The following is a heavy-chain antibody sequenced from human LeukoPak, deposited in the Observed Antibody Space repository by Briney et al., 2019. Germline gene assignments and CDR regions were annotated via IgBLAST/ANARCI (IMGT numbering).Heavy chain of an antibody. CDR2: ISAYNGNT. CDR3: AKDEKTGNLVSSWDY. D-gene: IGHD3-16*01. J-gene: IGHJ4*02. Sequence: ASVKVSCKASGYSFTSNVISWVRQAPGQGLEWMGWISAYNGNTNYAQKLQGRVTMTTDTSTSTAYMELRSLRSDDTAVYYCAKDEKTGNLVSSWDYWGQGTLVTVSS. CDR1: GYSFTSNV. V-gene: IGHV1-18*01.